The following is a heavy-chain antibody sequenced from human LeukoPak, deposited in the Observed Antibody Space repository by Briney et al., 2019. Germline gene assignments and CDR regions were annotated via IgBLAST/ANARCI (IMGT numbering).Heavy chain of an antibody. CDR1: GFTFYDYA. Sequence: PGRSLRLSCAASGFTFYDYAMHWVRQAPGKGLEWVSGISWNSGSIGYADSVKGRFTISRDNAKNSLYLQMNSLRAEDTALYYCAKDLTSMIVPNDAFDIWGQGTMVTVSS. CDR3: AKDLTSMIVPNDAFDI. D-gene: IGHD3-22*01. J-gene: IGHJ3*02. V-gene: IGHV3-9*01. CDR2: ISWNSGSI.